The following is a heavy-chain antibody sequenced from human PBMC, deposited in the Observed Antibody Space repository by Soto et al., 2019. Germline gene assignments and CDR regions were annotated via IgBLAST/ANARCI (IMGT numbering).Heavy chain of an antibody. J-gene: IGHJ3*01. CDR2: ISGSSLKV. V-gene: IGHV3-23*01. CDR3: AKEGTADPGALDDAFDL. D-gene: IGHD1-7*01. Sequence: EVELLESGGGLIQPGGSLSLSCVASGFTFSSYAMSWVRQAPGKGPEWVAGISGSSLKVSYRDSVKGRFTISRDNSKNTLFLQMNSLRADDTAIYFCAKEGTADPGALDDAFDLWGQGTMVTVSS. CDR1: GFTFSSYA.